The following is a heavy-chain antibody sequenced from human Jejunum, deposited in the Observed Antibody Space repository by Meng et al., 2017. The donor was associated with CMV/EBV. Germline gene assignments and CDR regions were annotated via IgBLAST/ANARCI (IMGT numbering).Heavy chain of an antibody. J-gene: IGHJ4*02. V-gene: IGHV3-21*01. CDR3: ARDLSRQQPLGFDY. Sequence: GFTFSSFSMNWVRQAPGKGLEWVSTISSISHYIYYADSVRGRFTISRDNAKNSVYLQMNSLRAEDTAVYYCARDLSRQQPLGFDYWGQGTLVTVSS. D-gene: IGHD6-6*01. CDR2: ISSISHYI. CDR1: GFTFSSFS.